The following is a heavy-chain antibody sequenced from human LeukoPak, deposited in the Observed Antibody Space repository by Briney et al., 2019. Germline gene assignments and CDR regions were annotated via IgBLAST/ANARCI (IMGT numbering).Heavy chain of an antibody. CDR2: ISGSGGST. V-gene: IGHV3-23*01. Sequence: GGSLRLSCAASGFTFSSYGMHWVRQAPGKGLEWVSAISGSGGSTYYADSVKGRFTISRDNSKNTLYLQMNSLRAEDTAVYYCAKGIKRFYYGSGSYFDYWGQGTLVTVSS. CDR3: AKGIKRFYYGSGSYFDY. D-gene: IGHD3-10*01. J-gene: IGHJ4*02. CDR1: GFTFSSYG.